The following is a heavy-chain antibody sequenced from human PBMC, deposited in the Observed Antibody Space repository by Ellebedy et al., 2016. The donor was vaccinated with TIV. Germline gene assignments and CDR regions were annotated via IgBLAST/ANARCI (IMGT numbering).Heavy chain of an antibody. J-gene: IGHJ4*02. CDR1: GFTFGRFP. Sequence: PGGSLRLSCSGSGFTFGRFPMNWVRQAPGKGLDWVSYIRSASDTIYYAESVMGRFSVSRDNANNLLFLQLDSLGVEDTGVYYCTRDGSRGSGSYPHYWGQGTLVTDSS. D-gene: IGHD3-10*01. V-gene: IGHV3-48*01. CDR2: IRSASDTI. CDR3: TRDGSRGSGSYPHY.